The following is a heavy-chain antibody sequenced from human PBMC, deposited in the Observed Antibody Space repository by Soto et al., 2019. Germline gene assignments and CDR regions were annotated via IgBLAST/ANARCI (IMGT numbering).Heavy chain of an antibody. Sequence: GGSLRLSCAASGFTFSSYWMHWVRQAPGKGLVWVSRINSDGSSTSYADSVKGRFTISRDNAKNTLYLQMNSLRAEDTAVYYCARDPHDSGYDYSGGYWGQGILVTVSS. CDR1: GFTFSSYW. V-gene: IGHV3-74*01. J-gene: IGHJ4*02. D-gene: IGHD5-12*01. CDR3: ARDPHDSGYDYSGGY. CDR2: INSDGSST.